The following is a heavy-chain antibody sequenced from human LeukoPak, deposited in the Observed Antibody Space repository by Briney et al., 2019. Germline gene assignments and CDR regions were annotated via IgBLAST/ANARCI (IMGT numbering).Heavy chain of an antibody. V-gene: IGHV4-30-4*07. CDR1: GGSISSGGYS. J-gene: IGHJ5*02. CDR2: SYYSGST. Sequence: SETLSLTCAVSGGSISSGGYSWSWLRQPPGKGLEWIGYSYYSGSTYYNPSLKSRFTISVATSKNQFSLKLNSVTAADTAVYYCAREAPKSVIDPWGQGTLVTVSS. CDR3: AREAPKSVIDP. D-gene: IGHD2/OR15-2a*01.